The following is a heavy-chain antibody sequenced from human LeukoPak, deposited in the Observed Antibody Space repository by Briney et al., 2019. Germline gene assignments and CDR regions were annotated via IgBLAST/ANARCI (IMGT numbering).Heavy chain of an antibody. Sequence: GASVKVSCKASGYTFTGYYLHWVRQAPPQGLEWMGWINPNSGDTNYAQKFQGRVTMTRDTSISTAYMELRRLRSDDTAVYYCARGGGSAAGVFDYWGQGTLVSVSS. CDR1: GYTFTGYY. J-gene: IGHJ4*02. CDR2: INPNSGDT. CDR3: ARGGGSAAGVFDY. D-gene: IGHD6-13*01. V-gene: IGHV1-2*02.